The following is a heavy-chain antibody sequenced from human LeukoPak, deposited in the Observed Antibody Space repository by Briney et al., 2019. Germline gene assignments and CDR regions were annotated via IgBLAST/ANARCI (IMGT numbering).Heavy chain of an antibody. CDR1: GYTLTELS. J-gene: IGHJ4*02. V-gene: IGHV1-24*01. D-gene: IGHD6-19*01. CDR2: FDPEDGET. CDR3: ARDWWSGWGFFDY. Sequence: ASVKVSCKVSGYTLTELSMHWVRQAPGKGLEWMGGFDPEDGETIYAQKFQGRVTMTTDTSTSTAYMELRSLRSDDTAVYYCARDWWSGWGFFDYWGQGTLVTVSS.